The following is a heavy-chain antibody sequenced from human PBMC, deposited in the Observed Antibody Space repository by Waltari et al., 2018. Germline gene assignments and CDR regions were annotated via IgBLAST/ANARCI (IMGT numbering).Heavy chain of an antibody. J-gene: IGHJ4*02. D-gene: IGHD3-3*01. V-gene: IGHV3-7*01. CDR3: ARVYRGGLNVLRFLVLDY. CDR2: IKQDGSEK. CDR1: GFTFSSYW. Sequence: EVQLVESGGGLVQPGWSLRLSCAASGFTFSSYWMSWVRQAPGKGLEWVANIKQDGSEKYYVDSVKGRFTISRDNAKNSLYLQMNGLRAEDTAVYYCARVYRGGLNVLRFLVLDYWGQGTLVTVSS.